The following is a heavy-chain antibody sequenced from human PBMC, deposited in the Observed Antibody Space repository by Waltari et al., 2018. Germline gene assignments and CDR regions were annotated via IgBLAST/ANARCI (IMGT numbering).Heavy chain of an antibody. Sequence: EVQLVESGGGLVQPGRSLRLSCTASGFTFGDYAMSWVRQAPGKGLEWVGFIRSKAYGGTTEYAASVKGRFTISRDDSKSIAYLQMNSLKTEDTAVYYCTTAYGSGSYYRYYYYYYMDVWGKGTTVTVSS. J-gene: IGHJ6*03. CDR1: GFTFGDYA. CDR2: IRSKAYGGTT. D-gene: IGHD3-10*01. V-gene: IGHV3-49*04. CDR3: TTAYGSGSYYRYYYYYYMDV.